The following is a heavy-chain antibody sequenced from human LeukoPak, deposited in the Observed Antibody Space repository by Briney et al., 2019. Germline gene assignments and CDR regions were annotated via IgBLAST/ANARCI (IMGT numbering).Heavy chain of an antibody. CDR2: ISSSGSTI. D-gene: IGHD6-13*01. V-gene: IGHV3-11*01. J-gene: IGHJ6*03. Sequence: PGGPLRLSCAASGFTFSDYYMSWIRQAPGKGLEWVSYISSSGSTIYYADSVKGRFTISRDNAKNSLYLQMNSLRAEDTAVYYCARAESSSWYSNYYYYYYMDVWGKGTTVTVSS. CDR1: GFTFSDYY. CDR3: ARAESSSWYSNYYYYYYMDV.